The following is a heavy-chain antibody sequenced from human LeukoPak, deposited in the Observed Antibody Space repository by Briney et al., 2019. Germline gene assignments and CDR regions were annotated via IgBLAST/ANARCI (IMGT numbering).Heavy chain of an antibody. Sequence: GGSLRLSCAASGFTLSNYPMGWVRQAPGKGLEWVSSISSSSSYIYYADSVKGRFTISRDNAKNSLYLQMNSLRAEDTAVYYCARDPTATGYYYYYMDVWGKGTTVTVSS. V-gene: IGHV3-21*01. CDR3: ARDPTATGYYYYYMDV. D-gene: IGHD5-18*01. CDR2: ISSSSSYI. J-gene: IGHJ6*03. CDR1: GFTLSNYP.